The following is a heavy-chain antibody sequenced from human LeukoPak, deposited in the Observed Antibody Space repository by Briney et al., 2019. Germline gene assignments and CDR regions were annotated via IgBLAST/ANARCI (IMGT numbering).Heavy chain of an antibody. Sequence: AGGSLRLSCAASGFTFTSYAMTWVRQAPGKGLEWVSSISTGGITYYADSVKGRFTISRDNSKSTLWLQMNSLRAEDTAVYYCAKDGGCSSTSCYTAERFDYWGQGTLVTVSS. D-gene: IGHD2-2*02. CDR3: AKDGGCSSTSCYTAERFDY. J-gene: IGHJ4*02. CDR1: GFTFTSYA. CDR2: ISTGGIT. V-gene: IGHV3-23*01.